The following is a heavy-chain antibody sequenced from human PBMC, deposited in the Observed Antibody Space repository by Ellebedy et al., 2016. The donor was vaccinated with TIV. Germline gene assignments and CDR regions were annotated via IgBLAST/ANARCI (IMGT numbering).Heavy chain of an antibody. CDR1: GGSISSYY. D-gene: IGHD3-3*01. J-gene: IGHJ4*02. V-gene: IGHV4-59*01. CDR2: IYYSGST. Sequence: SETLSLTCTVSGGSISSYYWSWIRQPPGKGLEWIGYIYYSGSTNYNPSLKSRVTISVDTSKNQFSLKLSSVTAADTAVYYCARGRSWGDFWSGFDYWGQGTLVTVSS. CDR3: ARGRSWGDFWSGFDY.